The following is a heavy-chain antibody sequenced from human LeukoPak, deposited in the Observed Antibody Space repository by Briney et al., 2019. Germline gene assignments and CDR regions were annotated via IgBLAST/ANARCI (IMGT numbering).Heavy chain of an antibody. Sequence: SETLSLTCTVSGVSISSSSYYWGWIRQPPGKGLEWIVSIYYSGSTYYNPSLKSRITISVDTSKNQFSLKLSSVTAADTAVYYCARGRQDHYYYGSGRDFSLMWGQGTMVTVPS. D-gene: IGHD3-10*01. V-gene: IGHV4-39*07. CDR1: GVSISSSSYY. CDR2: IYYSGST. CDR3: ARGRQDHYYYGSGRDFSLM. J-gene: IGHJ3*01.